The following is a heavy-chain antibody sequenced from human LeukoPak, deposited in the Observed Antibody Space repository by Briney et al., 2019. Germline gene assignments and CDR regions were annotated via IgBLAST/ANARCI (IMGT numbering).Heavy chain of an antibody. CDR2: IYSEGPT. J-gene: IGHJ4*02. CDR1: GFTVSSNY. CDR3: VGGRDGYKQGDH. Sequence: GGSLRLSCAASGFTVSSNYMSCVRQAPGKGLEWVSLIYSEGPTYYADFVKGRFTISRDNSWNTLYLQMNSLRGEDTAVYYCVGGRDGYKQGDHWGQGTLVTVSS. V-gene: IGHV3-66*01. D-gene: IGHD5-24*01.